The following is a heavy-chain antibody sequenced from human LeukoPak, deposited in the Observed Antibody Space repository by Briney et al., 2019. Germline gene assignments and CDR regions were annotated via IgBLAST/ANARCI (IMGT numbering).Heavy chain of an antibody. CDR2: IYYSGSA. V-gene: IGHV4-59*08. CDR1: GGSISSYY. Sequence: PSETLSLTCTVSGGSISSYYWSWIRQPPGKGLEWIGYIYYSGSANYNPSLKSRVTISVDTSKNQFSLKLSSVTAADTAVYYCAGSLLTGAKTRYYGMDVWGQGTTVTVSS. D-gene: IGHD3-9*01. J-gene: IGHJ6*02. CDR3: AGSLLTGAKTRYYGMDV.